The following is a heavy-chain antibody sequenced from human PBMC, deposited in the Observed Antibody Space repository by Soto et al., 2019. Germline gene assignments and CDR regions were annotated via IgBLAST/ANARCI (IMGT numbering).Heavy chain of an antibody. V-gene: IGHV4-39*01. CDR1: GGSISSGYYY. Sequence: SETLSLTCSVSGGSISSGYYYWSWIRQPPGKGLEWIGSIYYSGSTYYNPSLKSRVTISVDTSKNQFSLKLSSVTAADTAVYYCARHPGLYYFDYWGQGTLVTVSS. CDR2: IYYSGST. CDR3: ARHPGLYYFDY. J-gene: IGHJ4*02.